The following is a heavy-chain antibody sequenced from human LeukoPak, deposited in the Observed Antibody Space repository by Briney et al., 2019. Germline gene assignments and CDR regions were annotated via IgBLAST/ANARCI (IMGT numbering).Heavy chain of an antibody. CDR2: ISYDGSNK. CDR1: GFTFSSYA. V-gene: IGHV3-30-3*01. CDR3: ARDLFGTTGAFDI. J-gene: IGHJ3*02. D-gene: IGHD3-10*01. Sequence: GRSLRLSCAASGFTFSSYAMHWVRQAPGKGLEWVAVISYDGSNKYYADSVKGRFTISRDNAKNSLYLQMNSLRAEDTAVYYCARDLFGTTGAFDIWGQGTMVTVSS.